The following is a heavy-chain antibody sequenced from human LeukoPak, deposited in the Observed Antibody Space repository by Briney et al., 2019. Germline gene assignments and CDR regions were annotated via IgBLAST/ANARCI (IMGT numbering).Heavy chain of an antibody. Sequence: SETLSLTCTVSGGSISSYYWSWIRQPPGKGLEWIGEINHSGSTNYNPSLKSRVTISVDTSKNQFSLKLSSVTAADTAVYYCARGWKYYDFWSGYYTSCCDYWGQGTLVTVSS. V-gene: IGHV4-34*01. D-gene: IGHD3-3*01. CDR1: GGSISSYY. J-gene: IGHJ4*02. CDR3: ARGWKYYDFWSGYYTSCCDY. CDR2: INHSGST.